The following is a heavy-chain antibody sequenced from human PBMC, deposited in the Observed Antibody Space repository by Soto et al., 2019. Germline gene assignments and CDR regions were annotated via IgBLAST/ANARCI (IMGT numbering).Heavy chain of an antibody. D-gene: IGHD6-19*01. J-gene: IGHJ6*02. Sequence: QVQLVQSGAEVKKPGSSVKVSCKASGGTFSSYAISWVRQAPGQGLEWMGGIIPIFGTANYAQKFQGRVTITADETTSTAYMERSRVRAEATAVYYCARVVAARGGYDYCGLDVWGQGNTVTVSS. CDR1: GGTFSSYA. V-gene: IGHV1-69*01. CDR2: IIPIFGTA. CDR3: ARVVAARGGYDYCGLDV.